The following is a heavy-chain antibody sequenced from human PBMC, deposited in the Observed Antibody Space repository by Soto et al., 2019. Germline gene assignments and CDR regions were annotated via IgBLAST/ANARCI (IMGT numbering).Heavy chain of an antibody. D-gene: IGHD3-10*01. CDR1: GGTFSSYA. V-gene: IGHV1-69*13. CDR3: ARAGYYGSGDGGMDV. J-gene: IGHJ6*02. Sequence: SVKVSCKASGGTFSSYAISWVRQAPGQGLEWVGGIIPIFGTANYAQKFQGRVTITADESTSTAYMELSSLRSEDTAVYYCARAGYYGSGDGGMDVWGQGTTVTVSS. CDR2: IIPIFGTA.